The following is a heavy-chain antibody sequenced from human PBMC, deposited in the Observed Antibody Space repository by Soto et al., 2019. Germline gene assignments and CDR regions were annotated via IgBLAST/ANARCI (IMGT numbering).Heavy chain of an antibody. V-gene: IGHV4-34*01. CDR1: GGSFSGYY. D-gene: IGHD6-19*01. J-gene: IGHJ3*02. CDR3: ARGREQWLVDAFDI. CDR2: LNPSGST. Sequence: ASETLSLTCAVYGGSFSGYYWSWIRQPPGKGLEWIGELNPSGSTNYHPSLKSRVTISADTSKNQFSLRLNFVTAADRALYYCARGREQWLVDAFDIWGQGTMVTVSS.